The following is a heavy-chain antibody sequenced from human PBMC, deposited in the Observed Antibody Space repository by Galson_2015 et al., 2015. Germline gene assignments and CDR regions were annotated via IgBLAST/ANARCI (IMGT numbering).Heavy chain of an antibody. V-gene: IGHV3-33*01. CDR1: GFTFSSYG. J-gene: IGHJ6*03. Sequence: SLRLSCAASGFTFSSYGMHWVRQAPGKGLEWVAVIWYDGSNKYYADSVKGRFTISRDNSKNTLYLQMNSLRAEDTAVYYCARTPTGPNYYYYYMDVWGKGTTVTVSS. D-gene: IGHD1-14*01. CDR3: ARTPTGPNYYYYYMDV. CDR2: IWYDGSNK.